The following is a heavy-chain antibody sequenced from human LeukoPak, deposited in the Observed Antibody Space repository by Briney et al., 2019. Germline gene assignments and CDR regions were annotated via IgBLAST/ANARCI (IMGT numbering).Heavy chain of an antibody. J-gene: IGHJ4*02. CDR1: GYTFTVYY. Sequence: ASVKVSCKASGYTFTVYYMHWVRQAPGQGLEWMGWINPNSGGTSYAQKFQGRVTMTRDTSISSAYMELSRLRSDDTALYYCARVLGGFSYFEYWGQGTLVTVSS. D-gene: IGHD5-12*01. CDR2: INPNSGGT. CDR3: ARVLGGFSYFEY. V-gene: IGHV1-2*02.